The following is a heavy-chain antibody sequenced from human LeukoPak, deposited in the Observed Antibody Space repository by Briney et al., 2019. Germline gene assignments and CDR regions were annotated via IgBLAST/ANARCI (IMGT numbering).Heavy chain of an antibody. J-gene: IGHJ4*02. CDR2: ISSSSSTI. V-gene: IGHV3-48*01. CDR3: ARAHHRRVYDYVWGSYPY. CDR1: GFTFSSYS. D-gene: IGHD3-16*02. Sequence: GGSLRLSCAASGFTFSSYSMNWVRQAPGKGLEWVSYISSSSSTIYYADSVKGRFTISRDNAKNSLYLQMNSLRAEDTAVYYCARAHHRRVYDYVWGSYPYWGQGTLDTVSS.